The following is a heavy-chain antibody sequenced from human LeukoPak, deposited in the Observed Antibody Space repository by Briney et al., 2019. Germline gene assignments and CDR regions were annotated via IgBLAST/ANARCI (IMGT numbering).Heavy chain of an antibody. V-gene: IGHV3-21*01. D-gene: IGHD6-6*01. CDR1: GFTFSSYS. CDR3: ARDMAAARTDY. J-gene: IGHJ4*02. Sequence: GGSLRLSCAASGFTFSSYSMNWVRQAPGKGLEWVSSISSGSSYIYYADSVKGRFTISRDNAKNSLYLQMNSPRAEDTAVYYCARDMAAARTDYWGQGTLVTVSS. CDR2: ISSGSSYI.